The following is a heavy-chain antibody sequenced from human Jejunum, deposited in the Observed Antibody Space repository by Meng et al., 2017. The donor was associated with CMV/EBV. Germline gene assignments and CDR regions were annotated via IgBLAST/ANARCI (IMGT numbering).Heavy chain of an antibody. J-gene: IGHJ6*02. V-gene: IGHV3-21*01. CDR1: GFTFPSYS. D-gene: IGHD3-3*01. CDR2: ISSSSSYI. CDR3: ARAGGIYDSPDV. Sequence: ASGFTFPSYSMNWVRQAPGKGLEWVSSISSSSSYIYYADSVKGRFTISRDNAKNSLYLQMNSLRAEDTAVYYCARAGGIYDSPDVWGQGTTVTVSS.